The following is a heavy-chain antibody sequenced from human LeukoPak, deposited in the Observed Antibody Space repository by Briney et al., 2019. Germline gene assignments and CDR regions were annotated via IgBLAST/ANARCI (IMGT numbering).Heavy chain of an antibody. CDR2: INAGNGNT. CDR3: ARATVTTAFYYGMDV. V-gene: IGHV1-3*01. CDR1: GYTFTSYA. D-gene: IGHD4-17*01. J-gene: IGHJ6*02. Sequence: ASVEVSCKASGYTFTSYAMHWVRQAPGQRLEWMGWINAGNGNTKYSQKFQGRVTITRDTSASTAYMELSSLRSEDTAVYYCARATVTTAFYYGMDVWGQGTTVTVSS.